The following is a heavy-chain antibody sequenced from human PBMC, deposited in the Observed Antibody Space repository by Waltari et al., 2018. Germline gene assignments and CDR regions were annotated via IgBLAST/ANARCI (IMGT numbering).Heavy chain of an antibody. CDR3: AKEGGGYCSSTSCYPRDV. V-gene: IGHV3-23*01. J-gene: IGHJ6*04. CDR1: GFTFSSYA. D-gene: IGHD2-2*01. CDR2: ISGSGGRT. Sequence: EVQLLESGGGLVQPGGSLRLSCAASGFTFSSYAMSWVRQAPGKGLEWVSAISGSGGRTYHAGSGKGRFTISRNNAKNTLYLQMNSLGAEDTAVYYCAKEGGGYCSSTSCYPRDVWGKGTTVTISS.